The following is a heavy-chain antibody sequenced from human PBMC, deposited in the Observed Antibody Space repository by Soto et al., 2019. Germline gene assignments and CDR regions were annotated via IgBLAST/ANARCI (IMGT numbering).Heavy chain of an antibody. CDR2: IYYSGST. CDR3: ARGNPPGWKYYYYGMDV. D-gene: IGHD1-1*01. J-gene: IGHJ6*02. V-gene: IGHV4-31*02. CDR1: GGSISRGVYY. Sequence: SETRSSTWTVSGGSISRGVYYWMWIRQHPGKGLEWIGYIYYSGSTYYNPSLKSRVTISVDTSKNQFSLKLSSVTAADTAVYYCARGNPPGWKYYYYGMDVWGQGPTVTVSS.